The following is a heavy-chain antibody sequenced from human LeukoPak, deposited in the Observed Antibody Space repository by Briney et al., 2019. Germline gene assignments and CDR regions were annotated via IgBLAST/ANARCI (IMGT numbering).Heavy chain of an antibody. Sequence: SQTLSLTCAISGDSVSSNSGAWNWIRQSPSRGLEWLGRTYYRSKWYNEYAVSVKSPITINPDTSKNQFSLQLNSVTPEDTAVYYCARGPATTGMVRGVIMLYYYYGMDVWGQGTTVTVSS. J-gene: IGHJ6*02. D-gene: IGHD3-10*01. CDR3: ARGPATTGMVRGVIMLYYYYGMDV. V-gene: IGHV6-1*01. CDR1: GDSVSSNSGA. CDR2: TYYRSKWYN.